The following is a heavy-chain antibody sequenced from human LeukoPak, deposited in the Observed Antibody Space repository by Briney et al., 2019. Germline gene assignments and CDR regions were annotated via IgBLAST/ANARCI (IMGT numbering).Heavy chain of an antibody. D-gene: IGHD3-10*01. Sequence: GGSLRLSCAASGFTFSDYYMSWIRQAPGKGLEWVSYISSSSSYTNYADSVKGRFTISRDNAKNSLYLQMNSLRDEDTAVYYCARGRGLTLPYHYFDHWGQGTLVTASS. CDR1: GFTFSDYY. J-gene: IGHJ4*02. CDR2: ISSSSSYT. CDR3: ARGRGLTLPYHYFDH. V-gene: IGHV3-11*06.